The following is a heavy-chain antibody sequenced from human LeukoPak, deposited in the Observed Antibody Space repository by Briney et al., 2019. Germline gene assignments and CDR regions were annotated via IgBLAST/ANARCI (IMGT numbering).Heavy chain of an antibody. CDR1: GFTFSSYG. V-gene: IGHV3-33*01. CDR3: AREDYYDSGGYPDY. D-gene: IGHD3-22*01. Sequence: QPGGSLRLSCAASGFTFSSYGMHWVRQAPGKGLEWVAVIWYDGSNEYYADSVKGRFTISRDNSKNTLYLQMNSLRAEDTAVYYCAREDYYDSGGYPDYWGQGTLVTVSS. J-gene: IGHJ4*02. CDR2: IWYDGSNE.